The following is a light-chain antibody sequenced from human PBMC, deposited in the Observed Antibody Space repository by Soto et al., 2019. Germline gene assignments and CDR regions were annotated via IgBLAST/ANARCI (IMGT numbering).Light chain of an antibody. J-gene: IGLJ1*01. V-gene: IGLV2-14*01. CDR1: SSDVGAYNY. Sequence: QSALTQPASVSGSPGQSITLSCTGTSSDVGAYNYVSWYQQHQGKAPKFMIYEVSNRPSGVSNRFSGSKSGNTASLTISGLQAEDEADYYCSSYTGSSTLVFGTGTNSPS. CDR3: SSYTGSSTLV. CDR2: EVS.